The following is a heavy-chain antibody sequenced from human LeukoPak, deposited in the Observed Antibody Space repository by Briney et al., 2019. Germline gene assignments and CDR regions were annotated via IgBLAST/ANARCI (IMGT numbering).Heavy chain of an antibody. D-gene: IGHD3-10*01. V-gene: IGHV4-59*01. CDR2: IYYSGST. CDR3: VGATYYGGGYYFDY. CDR1: GGSISSYY. Sequence: KSSETLSLTCTVSGGSISSYYWSWIRQPPGKGLEWIGYIYYSGSTNYNPSLKSRVTISVDTSKNQFSLKLSSVTAADTAVYYCVGATYYGGGYYFDYWGQGTLVTVSS. J-gene: IGHJ4*02.